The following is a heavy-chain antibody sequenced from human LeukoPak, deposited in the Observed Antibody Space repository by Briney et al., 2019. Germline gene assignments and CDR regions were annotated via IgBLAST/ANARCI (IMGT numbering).Heavy chain of an antibody. CDR2: ISGSGGST. Sequence: GGSLRLSCAASGFTFSSYAMSWVRRAPGKGLEWVSAISGSGGSTYYADSVKGRFTISRDNSKNTLYLQMNSLRAEDTAVYYCAKVLYYYDSSGYYDYWGQGTLVTVSS. D-gene: IGHD3-22*01. J-gene: IGHJ4*02. CDR3: AKVLYYYDSSGYYDY. CDR1: GFTFSSYA. V-gene: IGHV3-23*01.